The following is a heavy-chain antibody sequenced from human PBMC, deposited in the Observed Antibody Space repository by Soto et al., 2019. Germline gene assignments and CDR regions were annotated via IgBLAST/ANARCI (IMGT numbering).Heavy chain of an antibody. V-gene: IGHV1-69*06. J-gene: IGHJ6*02. CDR1: GGTFSSYA. CDR2: IIPIFGTA. Sequence: SVKVSCKASGGTFSSYAISWVREAPGQGLEWMGGIIPIFGTANYAQKFQGRVTITADKSTSTAYMELSSLRSEDTAVYSCARGQSAVVVAATPHLLAFMDVWGQGTTVTVSS. CDR3: ARGQSAVVVAATPHLLAFMDV. D-gene: IGHD2-15*01.